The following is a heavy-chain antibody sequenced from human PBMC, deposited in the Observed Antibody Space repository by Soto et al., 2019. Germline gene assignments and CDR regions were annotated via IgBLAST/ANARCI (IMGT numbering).Heavy chain of an antibody. CDR2: FDPSDSYT. V-gene: IGHV5-10-1*01. D-gene: IGHD3-3*01. CDR1: GYSFTSYW. Sequence: PGESLKISCKGSGYSFTSYWISWVRQMPGKGLEWMGRFDPSDSYTNYSPSFQGHVTISADKSISTAYLQWSSLKASDTAMYYCARRPRGDYDFWSGYYTRPDGMDVWGQGTTVTVSS. J-gene: IGHJ6*02. CDR3: ARRPRGDYDFWSGYYTRPDGMDV.